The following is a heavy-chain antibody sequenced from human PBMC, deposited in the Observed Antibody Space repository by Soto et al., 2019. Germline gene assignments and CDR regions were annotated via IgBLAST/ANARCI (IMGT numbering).Heavy chain of an antibody. Sequence: QVQLVESGGGVVQPGRSLSLSCAASGFSISRSAMHWVRQAPGKGLEWVAVIAYDGSNRWYADSAKRRFTISRDNSKNAVYLQMSSLRGEDTAVYYCARDLQAGTDNVNWFAPWGQGTLVTVSS. CDR2: IAYDGSNR. V-gene: IGHV3-30*04. CDR1: GFSISRSA. D-gene: IGHD1-1*01. CDR3: ARDLQAGTDNVNWFAP. J-gene: IGHJ5*02.